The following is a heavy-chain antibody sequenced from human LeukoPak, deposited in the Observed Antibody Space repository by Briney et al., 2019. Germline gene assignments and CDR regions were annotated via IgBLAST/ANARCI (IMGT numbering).Heavy chain of an antibody. D-gene: IGHD5-12*01. J-gene: IGHJ4*02. CDR1: GDSVSTNRAA. CDR2: TFYRSKWYN. V-gene: IGHV6-1*01. CDR3: ARDGDHDAYDRFDY. Sequence: SQTLSLTCAISGDSVSTNRAAWNWLRQSPSRGLEWLGRTFYRSKWYNDYAPSVRSRITISPDTSKNQFYLQLNFVTPEDTAIYFCARDGDHDAYDRFDYWGQGTLVTVSS.